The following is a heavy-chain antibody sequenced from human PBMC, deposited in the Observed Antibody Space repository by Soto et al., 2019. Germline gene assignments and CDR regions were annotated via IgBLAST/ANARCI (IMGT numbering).Heavy chain of an antibody. J-gene: IGHJ4*02. D-gene: IGHD3-10*01. V-gene: IGHV4-39*01. CDR3: ARVMVRGALAPDY. CDR1: GGSISSSSYY. Sequence: PSETLSLTCTVSGGSISSSSYYWGWIRQPPGKGLEWIGSIYYSGSTYYNPSLKSRVTISVDTSKNQFSLKLSSVTAADTAVYYCARVMVRGALAPDYWGQGTLVTVSS. CDR2: IYYSGST.